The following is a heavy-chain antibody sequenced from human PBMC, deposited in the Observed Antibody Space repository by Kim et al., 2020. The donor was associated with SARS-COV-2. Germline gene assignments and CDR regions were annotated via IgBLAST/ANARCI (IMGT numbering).Heavy chain of an antibody. CDR2: ISSSSSTI. CDR3: ARDLWNYYDSSGYPYRAPGPLYYYYGMDV. D-gene: IGHD3-22*01. J-gene: IGHJ6*02. V-gene: IGHV3-48*04. CDR1: GFTFSSYS. Sequence: GGSLRLSCAASGFTFSSYSMNWVRQAPGKGLEWVSYISSSSSTIYYADSVKGRFTISRDNAKNSLYLQMNSLRAEDTAVYYCARDLWNYYDSSGYPYRAPGPLYYYYGMDVWGQGTTVTVSS.